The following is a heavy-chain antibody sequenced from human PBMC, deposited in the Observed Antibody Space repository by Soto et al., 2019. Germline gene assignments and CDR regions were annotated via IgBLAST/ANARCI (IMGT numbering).Heavy chain of an antibody. J-gene: IGHJ5*02. CDR2: IYYSGRT. Sequence: PAPTCTVSGAPLSSGGYFYTRGPPPPGKGLEWLGYIYYSGRTNYNPSLKSRVTISLDKSKSQFSLRLISVTAADTAVYYCTREQSDDNYFDPWGQGTLVTVSS. V-gene: IGHV4-61*08. CDR3: TREQSDDNYFDP. D-gene: IGHD6-19*01. CDR1: GAPLSSGGYF.